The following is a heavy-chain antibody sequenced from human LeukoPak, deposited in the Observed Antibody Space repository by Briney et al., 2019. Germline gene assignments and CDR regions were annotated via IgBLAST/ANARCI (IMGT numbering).Heavy chain of an antibody. D-gene: IGHD6-19*01. V-gene: IGHV4-39*01. CDR2: IYYSGST. J-gene: IGHJ4*02. Sequence: GSLRLSCAASGFTFSSYWMSWVRQPPGKGLEWIGSIYYSGSTYYNPSLKSRVTISVDTSKNQFSLKLSSVTAADTAVYYCARHPLSSGWYEDYWGQGTLVTVSS. CDR1: GFTFSSYW. CDR3: ARHPLSSGWYEDY.